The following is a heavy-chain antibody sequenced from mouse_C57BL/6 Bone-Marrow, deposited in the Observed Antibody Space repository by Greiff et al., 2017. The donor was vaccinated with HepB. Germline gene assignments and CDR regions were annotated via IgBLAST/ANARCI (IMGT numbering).Heavy chain of an antibody. D-gene: IGHD1-1*01. Sequence: VKLVESGPGLVAPSQSLSITCTVSGFSLTSYGVDWVRQPPGKGLEWLGVIWGGGSTNYNSALMSRLSISKDNSKSQVFLKMNSLQTDDTAMYYCAKHRITTVVATDYAMDYWGQGTSVTVSS. CDR1: GFSLTSYG. CDR2: IWGGGST. V-gene: IGHV2-9*01. J-gene: IGHJ4*01. CDR3: AKHRITTVVATDYAMDY.